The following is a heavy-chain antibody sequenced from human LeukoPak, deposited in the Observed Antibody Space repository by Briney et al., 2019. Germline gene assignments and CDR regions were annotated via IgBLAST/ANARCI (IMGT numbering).Heavy chain of an antibody. CDR2: IYENGGTT. J-gene: IGHJ4*02. D-gene: IGHD2-15*01. V-gene: IGHV3-23*01. Sequence: GGSLRLSCVGSGFTFRSHAMSWVRQAPEKGLEFVSGIYENGGTTYYADSVKGRFTISRDNSKNTLYLQMNSLRAEDTAVYYCANVGAADYWGQGTLVTVSS. CDR3: ANVGAADY. CDR1: GFTFRSHA.